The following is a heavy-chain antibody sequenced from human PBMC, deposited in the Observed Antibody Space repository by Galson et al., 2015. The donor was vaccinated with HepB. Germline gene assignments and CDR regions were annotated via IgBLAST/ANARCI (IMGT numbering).Heavy chain of an antibody. CDR2: VSNEGDNK. V-gene: IGHV3-30*04. J-gene: IGHJ4*02. Sequence: SLRLSCAASGFTVTDHAIHWVRQAPGKGLEWVAAVSNEGDNKYYGESVKGRFTISRDNLKNTVYLQMNSLRTEDTAVYYCAMAGGKSWYIDYWGQGSLVTVSS. CDR3: AMAGGKSWYIDY. D-gene: IGHD1-14*01. CDR1: GFTVTDHA.